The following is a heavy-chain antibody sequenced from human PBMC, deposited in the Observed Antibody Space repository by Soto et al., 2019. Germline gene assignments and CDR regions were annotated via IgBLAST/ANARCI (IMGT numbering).Heavy chain of an antibody. V-gene: IGHV4-4*02. CDR3: ARLNRDYYYYGMDV. CDR2: IDPNGIT. J-gene: IGHJ6*02. Sequence: SETLALSCAVSGDPISSSRLWALVRQPPGKGLEWTGEIDPNGITNFNPSLESRVPILKHNSKNTFCTKLTSVTALDSAVYYCARLNRDYYYYGMDVWGQGATVTVSS. CDR1: GDPISSSRL.